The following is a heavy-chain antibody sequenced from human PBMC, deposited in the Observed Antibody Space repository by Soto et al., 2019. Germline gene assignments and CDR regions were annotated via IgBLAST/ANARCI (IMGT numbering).Heavy chain of an antibody. D-gene: IGHD3-9*01. Sequence: ASVKVSCKASGYTFTSYGISWVRQAPGQGLEWMGWISAYNGNTNYAQKLQGRVTMTTDTSTSTAYMELRSLRADDTAVYYCARDRVQIWLYVGIFDEWGQGTMVTVSS. CDR1: GYTFTSYG. CDR2: ISAYNGNT. J-gene: IGHJ4*02. V-gene: IGHV1-18*01. CDR3: ARDRVQIWLYVGIFDE.